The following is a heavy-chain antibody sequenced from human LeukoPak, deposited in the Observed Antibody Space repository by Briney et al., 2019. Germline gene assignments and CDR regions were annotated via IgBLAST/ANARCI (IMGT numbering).Heavy chain of an antibody. V-gene: IGHV3-23*01. D-gene: IGHD5-12*01. J-gene: IGHJ5*02. CDR1: GFTFSSYA. CDR3: AKGVSDSGYPNWFDP. CDR2: ISGSGGST. Sequence: GGSLRLSCAASGFTFSSYAMSWVRQAPGKGLEWVSAISGSGGSTYYADSVKGRFTISRDNSKNTMYLQMNSLRAEDTAVYYCAKGVSDSGYPNWFDPWGQGTLVTVSS.